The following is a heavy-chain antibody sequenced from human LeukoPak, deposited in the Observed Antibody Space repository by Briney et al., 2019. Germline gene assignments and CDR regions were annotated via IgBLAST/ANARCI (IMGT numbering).Heavy chain of an antibody. CDR1: GGSFNGYY. V-gene: IGHV4-34*01. CDR2: INHSGST. Sequence: PSETLSLTCAVYGGSFNGYYWSWIRQPPGKGLEWIGEINHSGSTNYNPSLKSRVTISVDTSKNQFSLKLSSVTAADTAVYYCARVPRRGSGWYGPPYYYYGMDVWGQGTTVTVSS. D-gene: IGHD6-19*01. J-gene: IGHJ6*02. CDR3: ARVPRRGSGWYGPPYYYYGMDV.